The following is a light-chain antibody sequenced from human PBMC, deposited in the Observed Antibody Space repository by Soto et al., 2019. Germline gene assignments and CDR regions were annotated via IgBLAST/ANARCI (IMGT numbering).Light chain of an antibody. Sequence: QSVLTQPPSASGTPGQRVTISCSGSSSNIGSSFVYWYQQFPGTAPKLLIYRNNQRPSGVPDRFSGSKSGTSASLAISGLPSEDEADYYCAAWDDSLSGWVFGGGTQLTVL. CDR1: SSNIGSSF. J-gene: IGLJ3*02. V-gene: IGLV1-47*01. CDR2: RNN. CDR3: AAWDDSLSGWV.